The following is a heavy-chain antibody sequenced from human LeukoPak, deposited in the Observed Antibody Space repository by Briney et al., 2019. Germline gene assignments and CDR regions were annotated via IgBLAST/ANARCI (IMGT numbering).Heavy chain of an antibody. J-gene: IGHJ4*02. Sequence: SGPTLVKPTQTLTLTCTFSGFSLSTSGVGVGWIRQPPGKALEWLALTYWNDDKRYSPSLKSRLTITKDTSKNQVVLTMTNMDPVDTATYYCAHRPAGLYDFWSGYYTDFDYWGQGTLVTVSS. D-gene: IGHD3-3*01. CDR2: TYWNDDK. CDR3: AHRPAGLYDFWSGYYTDFDY. V-gene: IGHV2-5*01. CDR1: GFSLSTSGVG.